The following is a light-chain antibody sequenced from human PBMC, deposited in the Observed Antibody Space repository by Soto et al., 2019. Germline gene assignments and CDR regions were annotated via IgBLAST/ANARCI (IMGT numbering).Light chain of an antibody. CDR2: KAS. V-gene: IGKV1-5*03. Sequence: DIQMTQSPSTLSASVGGRVTITCRASQSISSWLAWYQQKPGKAPKLLIYKASSLESGVPSRFSGSGSGTEFTLTISSLQPDDFATYYCQQYTRFGGGTKVDIK. J-gene: IGKJ4*01. CDR3: QQYTR. CDR1: QSISSW.